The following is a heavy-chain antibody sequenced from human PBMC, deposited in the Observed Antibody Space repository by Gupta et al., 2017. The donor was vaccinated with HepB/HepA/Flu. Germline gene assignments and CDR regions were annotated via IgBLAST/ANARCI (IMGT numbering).Heavy chain of an antibody. Sequence: QVQLVASGGGVVQPGRSLRLSCAASGFTFSSYVMHWVRQAPGKGLEWVAVISYDGSNKYYADSVKGRVTISRDNSKNTLYLQRNSLRAEDTAVYYCAKDPYCSSTSCYDWGDAFDIWGQGTMVTVSS. D-gene: IGHD2-2*01. CDR2: ISYDGSNK. CDR3: AKDPYCSSTSCYDWGDAFDI. V-gene: IGHV3-30*18. CDR1: GFTFSSYV. J-gene: IGHJ3*02.